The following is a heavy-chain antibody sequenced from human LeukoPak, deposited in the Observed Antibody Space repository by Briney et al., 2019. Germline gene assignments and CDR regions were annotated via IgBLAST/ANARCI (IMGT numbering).Heavy chain of an antibody. Sequence: SETLSLTCAVYGGSFSGYYWSWIRQPPGKGLEWIGEINHSGSTNYNPSLKSRVTISVDTSKNQFSLKLSSVTAADTAVYYCARGVLYDYVWGSYRGTYYFDYWGQGTLVTVSS. J-gene: IGHJ4*02. CDR3: ARGVLYDYVWGSYRGTYYFDY. CDR2: INHSGST. D-gene: IGHD3-16*02. CDR1: GGSFSGYY. V-gene: IGHV4-34*01.